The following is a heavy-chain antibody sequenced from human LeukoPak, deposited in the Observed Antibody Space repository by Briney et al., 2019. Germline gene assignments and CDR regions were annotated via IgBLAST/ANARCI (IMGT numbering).Heavy chain of an antibody. V-gene: IGHV3-48*03. J-gene: IGHJ3*02. D-gene: IGHD3-3*01. Sequence: PGGSLRRSCAASGFTFSSYEMHWVRQAPGKGLEWVSYISSSDSTIYYADSVKGRFTISRDNAKNSLYLQMNSLRAEDTAVYYCARDKEPAGDDFWSGPSHDAFDIWGQGTMVTVSS. CDR2: ISSSDSTI. CDR1: GFTFSSYE. CDR3: ARDKEPAGDDFWSGPSHDAFDI.